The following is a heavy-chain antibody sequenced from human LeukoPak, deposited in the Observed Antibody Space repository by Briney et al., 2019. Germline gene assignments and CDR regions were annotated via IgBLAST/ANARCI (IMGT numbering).Heavy chain of an antibody. Sequence: PSETLSLTCTVSGGSISSYYWSWIRQPPGKGLEWIGYIYYSGSTSYNPSLKSRVNISVDTSKNQFSLKLSSVTAADTAVYYCARAPMYYYMDVWGKGTTVTASS. V-gene: IGHV4-59*01. CDR2: IYYSGST. CDR3: ARAPMYYYMDV. J-gene: IGHJ6*03. CDR1: GGSISSYY.